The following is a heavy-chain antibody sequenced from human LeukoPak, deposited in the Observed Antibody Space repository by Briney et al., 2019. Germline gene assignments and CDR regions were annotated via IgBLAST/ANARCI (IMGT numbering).Heavy chain of an antibody. CDR2: INHSGST. CDR1: GGSFSGYY. CDR3: ARHLGYCSSTSCYNYYFDY. V-gene: IGHV4-34*01. D-gene: IGHD2-2*02. Sequence: PSETLSLTCAVYGGSFSGYYWSWLRQPPGKGLEWIGEINHSGSTNYNPSLKSRVTISVDTSKNQFSLKLSSVTAADTAVYYCARHLGYCSSTSCYNYYFDYWGHGTLVTVSS. J-gene: IGHJ4*01.